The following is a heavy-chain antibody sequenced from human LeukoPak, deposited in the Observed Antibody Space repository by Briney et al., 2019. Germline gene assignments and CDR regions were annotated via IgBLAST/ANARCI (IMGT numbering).Heavy chain of an antibody. CDR2: IIPIFGTA. J-gene: IGHJ4*02. CDR3: ARVGSSSWYLPFDY. D-gene: IGHD6-13*01. Sequence: ASVKVSCKASGYTFTSYYMHWVRQAPGQGLEWMGGIIPIFGTANYAQKFQGRVTITADKSTSTAYMELSSLRSEDTAVYYCARVGSSSWYLPFDYWGQGTLVTVSS. V-gene: IGHV1-69*06. CDR1: GYTFTSYY.